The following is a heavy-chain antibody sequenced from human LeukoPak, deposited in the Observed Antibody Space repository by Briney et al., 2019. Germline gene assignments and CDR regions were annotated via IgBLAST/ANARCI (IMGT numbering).Heavy chain of an antibody. J-gene: IGHJ3*02. Sequence: PGGSLRLSCAASGFTFSNYAMGWVRQAPGKGLEWVLAISGSVGRTYYADSVKGRFTISRDNSKNTLYLQMNSLRAEDTAKYYCAKGRDFDIFPDAFDIWGQGTMVTVSS. V-gene: IGHV3-23*01. CDR1: GFTFSNYA. CDR3: AKGRDFDIFPDAFDI. D-gene: IGHD3-9*01. CDR2: ISGSVGRT.